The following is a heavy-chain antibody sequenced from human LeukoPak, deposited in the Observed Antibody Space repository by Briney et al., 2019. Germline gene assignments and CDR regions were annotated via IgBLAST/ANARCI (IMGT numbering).Heavy chain of an antibody. CDR2: IIPILGIA. CDR1: GGTFSSYA. V-gene: IGHV1-69*04. CDR3: ARHGGYYYDSSGYYHDT. Sequence: SVKVSCKASGGTFSSYAIGWVRQAPGQGLEWMGRIIPILGIANYAQKFQGRVTITADKSTSTAYMELSSLRSEDTAVYYCARHGGYYYDSSGYYHDTWGQGTLVTVSS. D-gene: IGHD3-22*01. J-gene: IGHJ5*02.